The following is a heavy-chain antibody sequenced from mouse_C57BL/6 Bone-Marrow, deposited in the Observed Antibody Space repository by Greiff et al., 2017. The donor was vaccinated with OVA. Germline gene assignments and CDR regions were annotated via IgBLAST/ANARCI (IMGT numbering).Heavy chain of an antibody. CDR1: GYTFTDYN. V-gene: IGHV1-22*01. D-gene: IGHD1-1*01. J-gene: IGHJ1*03. Sequence: EVKLLESGPELVKPGASVKMSCKASGYTFTDYNMHWVKQSHGKSLEWIGYINPNNGGTSYNQKFKGKATLTVNKSSSTAYMELRSLTSEDSAVYYCAIIITTVVATDFDVWGTGTTVTVSS. CDR2: INPNNGGT. CDR3: AIIITTVVATDFDV.